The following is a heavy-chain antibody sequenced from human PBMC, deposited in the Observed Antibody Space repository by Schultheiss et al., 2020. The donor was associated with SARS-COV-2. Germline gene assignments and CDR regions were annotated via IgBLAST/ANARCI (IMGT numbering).Heavy chain of an antibody. V-gene: IGHV4-59*12. CDR1: GGSISSYY. CDR3: ARRRYFDWFDP. Sequence: GSLRLSCTVSGGSISSYYWSWIRQPPGKGLEWIGGISYSGSTYYNPSLKSRVTISVDMSNNQFSMRLRSVAAADTAIYYCARRRYFDWFDPWGQGTLVTVSS. J-gene: IGHJ5*02. D-gene: IGHD3-9*01. CDR2: ISYSGST.